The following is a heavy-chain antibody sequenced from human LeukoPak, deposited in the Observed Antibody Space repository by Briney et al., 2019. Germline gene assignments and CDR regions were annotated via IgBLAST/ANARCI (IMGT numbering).Heavy chain of an antibody. D-gene: IGHD1-1*01. CDR2: IRSETNDYAT. J-gene: IGHJ5*02. CDR3: TRQATTTFNP. CDR1: GFSFSGSA. Sequence: GGSLILSCAASGFSFSGSAIHWVRQASGRGLEWVGRIRSETNDYATTYAESVKGRFTISRDESKKTAYLQMNSLKNEDTAVYYCTRQATTTFNPWGQGTLVTVSA. V-gene: IGHV3-73*01.